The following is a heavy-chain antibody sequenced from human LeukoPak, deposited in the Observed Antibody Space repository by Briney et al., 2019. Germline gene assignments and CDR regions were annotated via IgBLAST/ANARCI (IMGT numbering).Heavy chain of an antibody. J-gene: IGHJ4*02. CDR2: IVVGSGNT. D-gene: IGHD5-18*01. CDR3: AAGVVAMAPTSFDY. CDR1: GFTFTSSA. V-gene: IGHV1-58*02. Sequence: ASVKVSCKASGFTFTSSAMQWVRQARGQRLEWIGWIVVGSGNTNYAQKFQERVTITRDMSTSTAYMELSSLRSEDTAVYYCAAGVVAMAPTSFDYWGQGTLVTVSS.